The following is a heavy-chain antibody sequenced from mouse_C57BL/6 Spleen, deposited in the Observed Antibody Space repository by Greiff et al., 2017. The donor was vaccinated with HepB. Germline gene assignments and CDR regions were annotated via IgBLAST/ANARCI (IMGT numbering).Heavy chain of an antibody. CDR3: ARDPYYYGSSPFDY. D-gene: IGHD1-1*01. J-gene: IGHJ2*01. Sequence: QVQLKQSGAELVRPGASVKLSCKASGYTFTDYYINWVKQRPGQGLEWIARIYPGSGNTYYNEKFKGKATLTAEKSSSTAYMQLSSLTSEDSAVYFCARDPYYYGSSPFDYWGQGTTLTVSS. CDR2: IYPGSGNT. CDR1: GYTFTDYY. V-gene: IGHV1-76*01.